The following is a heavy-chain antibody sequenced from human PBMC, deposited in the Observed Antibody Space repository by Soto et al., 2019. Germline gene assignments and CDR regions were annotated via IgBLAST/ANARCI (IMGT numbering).Heavy chain of an antibody. J-gene: IGHJ3*02. Sequence: QVQLQESGPRLVKPSENLSLTCTVSGDSISTFYWSWVRQPPGKGLEWIGHVYYLGTTKYNPSLEGRVTISVDTSKNQFFLKVRSVTAADTAVYYCARVRSSSWLDASDIWGQGTMVTVS. V-gene: IGHV4-59*08. CDR2: VYYLGTT. CDR3: ARVRSSSWLDASDI. CDR1: GDSISTFY. D-gene: IGHD6-13*01.